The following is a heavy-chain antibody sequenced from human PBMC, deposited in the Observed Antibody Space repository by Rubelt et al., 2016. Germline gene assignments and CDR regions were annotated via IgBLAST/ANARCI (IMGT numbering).Heavy chain of an antibody. J-gene: IGHJ6*02. Sequence: QMQLVQSGPEVKKPGTSVKVSCKASGLTFSSSAIQWVRQSSGQRPEWIGWVDVGSGDTNYAQKFQERVTITRDMSTSTAYMELSRLRSDDTAVYYCAGGGKLRFLARNYYYYGMDVWGQGTTVTVSS. CDR3: AGGGKLRFLARNYYYYGMDV. CDR2: VDVGSGDT. CDR1: GLTFSSSA. D-gene: IGHD3-3*01. V-gene: IGHV1-58*02.